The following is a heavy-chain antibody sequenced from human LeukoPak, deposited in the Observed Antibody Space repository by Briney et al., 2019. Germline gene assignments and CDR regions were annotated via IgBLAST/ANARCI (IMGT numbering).Heavy chain of an antibody. CDR2: ISSSESTI. CDR3: GRGRAGYYFDY. Sequence: SVRLSLAASGFNFSMYERNWVRQAPGKGREWVSCISSSESTIYYADSVKGRFTISRDNAKNTLYLQMNSLRAEDTAVYYCGRGRAGYYFDYWGQGTLVTVSS. V-gene: IGHV3-48*03. J-gene: IGHJ4*02. CDR1: GFNFSMYE.